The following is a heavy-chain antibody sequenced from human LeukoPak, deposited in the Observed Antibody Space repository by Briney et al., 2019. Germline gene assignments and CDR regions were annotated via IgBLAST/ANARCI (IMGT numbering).Heavy chain of an antibody. Sequence: GGSLRLSCAAYGFRFDDYGMTWVRQAPGKGLEWVSDINWTGASTGYADSVKGRFTISRDNAKNSLYLQMNSLTAEDTAVYYCARDYGYDSSGYRDYWGQGTLVTVSS. V-gene: IGHV3-20*04. CDR2: INWTGAST. CDR1: GFRFDDYG. D-gene: IGHD3-22*01. J-gene: IGHJ4*02. CDR3: ARDYGYDSSGYRDY.